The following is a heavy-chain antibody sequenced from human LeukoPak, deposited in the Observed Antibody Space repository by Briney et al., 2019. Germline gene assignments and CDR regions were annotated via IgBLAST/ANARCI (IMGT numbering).Heavy chain of an antibody. CDR2: ISSSSSYI. CDR3: AKDLSEYSSGWPPYFDY. CDR1: GFTFSSYS. J-gene: IGHJ4*02. Sequence: GGSLRLSCAASGFTFSSYSMNWVRQAPGKGLEWVSSISSSSSYIYYADSVKGRFTISRDNSKNTLYLQMNSLRAEDTAVYYCAKDLSEYSSGWPPYFDYWGQGTLVTVSS. V-gene: IGHV3-21*01. D-gene: IGHD6-19*01.